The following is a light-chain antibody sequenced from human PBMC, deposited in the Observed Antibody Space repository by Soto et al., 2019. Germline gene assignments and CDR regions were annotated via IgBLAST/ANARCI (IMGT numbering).Light chain of an antibody. J-gene: IGKJ2*02. CDR2: SAS. CDR1: QSISTY. CDR3: QQSYSTPCT. V-gene: IGKV1-39*01. Sequence: DIQMTQSPSSLSASVGDRVTISCRVSQSISTYLNWYQQKPGKAPKFLIYSASSLQSGVPSRFSGSGSGTEFTLTISSLQPEDFATYYCQQSYSTPCTFGQGTKLEIK.